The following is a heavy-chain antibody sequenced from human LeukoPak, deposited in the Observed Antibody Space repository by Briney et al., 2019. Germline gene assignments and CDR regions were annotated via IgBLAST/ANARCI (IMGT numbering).Heavy chain of an antibody. J-gene: IGHJ4*02. Sequence: GGSLRLSCAASGFTVSSNYMSWVRQAPGKGLEWVSVIYSGGSTYYADSVKGRFTISRDNSKNTLYLQMNSLRAEDTAVYYCARQVRHYYDSSGLDYWGQGTLVTVSS. CDR3: ARQVRHYYDSSGLDY. D-gene: IGHD3-22*01. CDR1: GFTVSSNY. CDR2: IYSGGST. V-gene: IGHV3-53*01.